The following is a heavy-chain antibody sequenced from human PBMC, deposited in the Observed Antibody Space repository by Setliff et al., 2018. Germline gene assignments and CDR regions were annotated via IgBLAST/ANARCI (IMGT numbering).Heavy chain of an antibody. Sequence: SETLSLTCSVSGGSVSSYYWIWIRQPPGKGLEWIGYIYSSGRTNYNPSLKSRVTLSVDTSNNQFSLKVSSVTAADTAVYYCARAPPNRYSGSYEYFYMDVWGKGTTVTVSS. CDR3: ARAPPNRYSGSYEYFYMDV. CDR2: IYSSGRT. J-gene: IGHJ6*03. V-gene: IGHV4-4*08. CDR1: GGSVSSYY. D-gene: IGHD1-26*01.